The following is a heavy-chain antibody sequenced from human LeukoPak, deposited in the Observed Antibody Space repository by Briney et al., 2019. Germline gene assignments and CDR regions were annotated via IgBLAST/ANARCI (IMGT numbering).Heavy chain of an antibody. J-gene: IGHJ4*02. V-gene: IGHV3-23*01. D-gene: IGHD2-15*01. CDR1: GFTFSSYA. CDR2: ISGSGGST. CDR3: AKEGFYCSGGSCYPDY. Sequence: GGSLRLSCAASGFTFSSYAMSWVRQAPGKGLEWVSAISGSGGSTYYADSVKGRFTISRDNSKNTLYLQMNSLRAEDTAVYYCAKEGFYCSGGSCYPDYWGQGALVTVSS.